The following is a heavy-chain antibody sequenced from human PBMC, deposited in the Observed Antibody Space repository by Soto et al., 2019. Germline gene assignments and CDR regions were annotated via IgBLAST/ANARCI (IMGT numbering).Heavy chain of an antibody. V-gene: IGHV3-21*01. CDR1: GFTFSSYS. CDR3: ARDRGSSGWYVLYY. D-gene: IGHD6-19*01. Sequence: GGSLRLSCAASGFTFSSYSMNWVRQAPGKGLEWVSSISSSSSYIYYADSVKGRFTISRDNAKNSLYLQMNSLRAEDTAVYYCARDRGSSGWYVLYYWGRGTLVTVSS. CDR2: ISSSSSYI. J-gene: IGHJ4*02.